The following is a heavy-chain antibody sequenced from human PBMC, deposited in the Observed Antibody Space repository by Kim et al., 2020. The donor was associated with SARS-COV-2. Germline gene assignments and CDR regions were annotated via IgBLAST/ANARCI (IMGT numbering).Heavy chain of an antibody. D-gene: IGHD1-26*01. CDR1: GGSVSSGSYY. V-gene: IGHV4-61*01. Sequence: SETLSLTCTVSGGSVSSGSYYWSWIRQPPGKGLEWIGYIYYSGSTNYNPSLKSRVTISVDTSKNQFSLKLSSVTAADTAVYYCASAQDASIVGHWGQGTLVTVSS. CDR2: IYYSGST. J-gene: IGHJ4*02. CDR3: ASAQDASIVGH.